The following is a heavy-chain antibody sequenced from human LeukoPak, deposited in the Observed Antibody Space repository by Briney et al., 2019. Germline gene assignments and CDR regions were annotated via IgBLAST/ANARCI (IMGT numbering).Heavy chain of an antibody. J-gene: IGHJ4*02. CDR3: TRRYNWNYLLPNTFDY. Sequence: PGGSLRLSCTVSGLSFGDYTMSWFRQAPGKGLEWVCFIRSKAYGGTTEYAASVKGRFTISRDDSRSIAYLQMNSLKTEDTAVYYCTRRYNWNYLLPNTFDYWGQGTLVTVSS. V-gene: IGHV3-49*03. CDR2: IRSKAYGGTT. D-gene: IGHD1-7*01. CDR1: GLSFGDYT.